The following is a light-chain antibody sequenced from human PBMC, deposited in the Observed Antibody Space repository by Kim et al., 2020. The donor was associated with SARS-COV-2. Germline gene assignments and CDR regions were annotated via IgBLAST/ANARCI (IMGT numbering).Light chain of an antibody. V-gene: IGLV2-14*03. J-gene: IGLJ2*01. CDR3: TSHTSSSYV. Sequence: GPSTTLCSTGSSSDVGNYNYVSWYQQHPGKAPKLIIYDVAKRPSGVPDRFSGSKSGNTAFLTISGLQAEDEADYYCTSHTSSSYVFAGGTQLTVL. CDR2: DVA. CDR1: SSDVGNYNY.